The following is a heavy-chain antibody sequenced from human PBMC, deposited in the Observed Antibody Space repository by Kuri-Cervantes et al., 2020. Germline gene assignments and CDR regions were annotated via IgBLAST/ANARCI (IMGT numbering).Heavy chain of an antibody. CDR2: ISYDGSSK. V-gene: IGHV3-30-3*01. D-gene: IGHD3/OR15-3a*01. Sequence: GGSLSLSCAASGFHFSSYAMHWVRQAPGKGLEWVAVISYDGSSKNYAGSVKGRFSISRDNSKNTLYLQMNSLRAEDTAVYYCARDNYNFDPWGQGTLVTVSS. J-gene: IGHJ5*02. CDR3: ARDNYNFDP. CDR1: GFHFSSYA.